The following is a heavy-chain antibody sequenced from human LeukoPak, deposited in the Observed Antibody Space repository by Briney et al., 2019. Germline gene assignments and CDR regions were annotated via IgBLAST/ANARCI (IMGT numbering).Heavy chain of an antibody. Sequence: GGSLRLSCAASGFTFSSYWMHWVRQAPGKGLVWVSRINSDGSSTSYADSVKGRFTISRDNAKNTLYLQMNSLRAEDTAVYSCAREAAVGYCSSTSCSTPDYWGQGTLVTVSS. V-gene: IGHV3-74*01. CDR1: GFTFSSYW. D-gene: IGHD2-2*02. J-gene: IGHJ4*02. CDR3: AREAAVGYCSSTSCSTPDY. CDR2: INSDGSST.